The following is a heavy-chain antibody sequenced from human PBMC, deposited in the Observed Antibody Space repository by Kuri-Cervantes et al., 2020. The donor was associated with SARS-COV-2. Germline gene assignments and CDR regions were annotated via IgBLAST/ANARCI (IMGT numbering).Heavy chain of an antibody. Sequence: GGSLRLFCAASGFMFNDYAMSWVRQAPGKGLEWVSSISGSGISTDYADSVKGRFTISRDNSKNTLYLQMNSLRADETAVYYCAKERGYGNEYVDYWGQGTLVTVSS. D-gene: IGHD5-18*01. CDR3: AKERGYGNEYVDY. CDR2: ISGSGIST. CDR1: GFMFNDYA. J-gene: IGHJ4*02. V-gene: IGHV3-23*01.